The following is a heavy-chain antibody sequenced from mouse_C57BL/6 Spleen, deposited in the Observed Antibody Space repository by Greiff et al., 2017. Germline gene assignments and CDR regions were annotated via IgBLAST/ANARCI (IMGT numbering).Heavy chain of an antibody. J-gene: IGHJ2*01. D-gene: IGHD1-1*01. CDR1: GYTFTDYY. V-gene: IGHV1-19*01. Sequence: VQLQQSGPVLVKPGASVKMSCKASGYTFTDYYMNWVKQSHGKSLEWIGVINPYNGGTSYNQKFKGKATLTVDKSSSTAYMQLSSLTSEDSAVYYSARRDDRSSFDYWGQGTTLTVSS. CDR2: INPYNGGT. CDR3: ARRDDRSSFDY.